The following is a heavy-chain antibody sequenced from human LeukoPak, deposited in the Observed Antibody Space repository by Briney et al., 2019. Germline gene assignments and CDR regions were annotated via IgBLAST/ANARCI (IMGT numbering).Heavy chain of an antibody. V-gene: IGHV4-39*01. CDR3: ARQPCSGGSCYSNYFDY. CDR2: IYYSGNT. D-gene: IGHD2-15*01. CDR1: GGSISSSSYY. Sequence: SEILSLTCTVSGGSISSSSYYWGWIRQPPGKGLEWIGSIYYSGNTYYKRSLKSRVTISVDTSKNQFSLKLSSVTAADTAVYYCARQPCSGGSCYSNYFDYWGQGTLVTVSS. J-gene: IGHJ4*02.